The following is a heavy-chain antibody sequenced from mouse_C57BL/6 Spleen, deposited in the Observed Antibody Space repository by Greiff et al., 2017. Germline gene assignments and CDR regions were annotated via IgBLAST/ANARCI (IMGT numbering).Heavy chain of an antibody. J-gene: IGHJ1*03. Sequence: VQLQQPGAELVMPGASVKLSCKASGYTFTSYWMHWVKQRPGQGLEWIGEIDPSDSYTNYNQKFKGKSTLTVDKSSSTAYMQLSSLTSEDSAVYDCARWACGSRYGYFDVWGTGTTVTVSS. CDR3: ARWACGSRYGYFDV. CDR2: IDPSDSYT. V-gene: IGHV1-69*01. CDR1: GYTFTSYW. D-gene: IGHD1-1*01.